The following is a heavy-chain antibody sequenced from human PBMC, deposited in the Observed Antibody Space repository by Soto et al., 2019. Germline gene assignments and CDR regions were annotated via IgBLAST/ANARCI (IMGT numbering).Heavy chain of an antibody. CDR1: GFTFSSAA. CDR2: ISSNGGST. CDR3: ETAVVVVAAFDAFDI. D-gene: IGHD2-15*01. Sequence: GGSLRLSCSASGFTFSSAAMHWVRQAPGKGLEYVSAISSNGGSTYYADSVKGRFTISTDNTKYTRYLQMSRLSAEDTDVYYGETAVVVVAAFDAFDIWGQGTMVTVSS. V-gene: IGHV3-64D*09. J-gene: IGHJ3*02.